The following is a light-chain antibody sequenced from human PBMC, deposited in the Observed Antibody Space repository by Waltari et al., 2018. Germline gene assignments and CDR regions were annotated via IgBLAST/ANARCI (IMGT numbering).Light chain of an antibody. J-gene: IGKJ1*01. V-gene: IGKV1-39*01. CDR1: QNINTN. Sequence: DIHMTQSTSSLSASVGDRLTLTCRPSQNINTNLHWYQVKPGKAPKVLVYDASTLQSGVPSRFSGSGSGTDFTLTINSLQSEDYATYYCQQSHTPTWTFGQGTKVEIK. CDR2: DAS. CDR3: QQSHTPTWT.